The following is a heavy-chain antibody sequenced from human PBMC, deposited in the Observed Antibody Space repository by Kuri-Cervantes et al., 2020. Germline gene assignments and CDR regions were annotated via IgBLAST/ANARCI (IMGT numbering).Heavy chain of an antibody. Sequence: GESLKISCAASGFTFSSYSMNWVRQAPGEGLEWVSSISSSSSYIYYADSVKGRFTISSDNAKNSLYLQMNSLRAEDTAVYYCARDRCSGGSCYDYYGMDVWGQGTTVTVSS. D-gene: IGHD2-15*01. V-gene: IGHV3-21*01. CDR1: GFTFSSYS. CDR3: ARDRCSGGSCYDYYGMDV. CDR2: ISSSSSYI. J-gene: IGHJ6*02.